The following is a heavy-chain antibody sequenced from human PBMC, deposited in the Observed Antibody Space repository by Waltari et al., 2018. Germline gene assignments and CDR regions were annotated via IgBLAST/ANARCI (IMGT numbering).Heavy chain of an antibody. D-gene: IGHD1-26*01. Sequence: QVQLQESGPGLVKPSETLSLTCTVSGGSISTYFWSWIRQPAGKGLEWIGRIYTSENTNYNPSLKSRVTMSVDTSKNQFSLKLNSVTAADTAVYYCAGENRGRSYSHFDYWGQGTLVTVSS. CDR3: AGENRGRSYSHFDY. J-gene: IGHJ4*02. CDR1: GGSISTYF. CDR2: IYTSENT. V-gene: IGHV4-4*07.